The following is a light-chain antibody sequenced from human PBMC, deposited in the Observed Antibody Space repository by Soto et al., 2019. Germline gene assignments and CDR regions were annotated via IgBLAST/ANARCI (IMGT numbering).Light chain of an antibody. Sequence: ELVLTQSPGTLSLSPGERATLSCRASQSVSSSYLAWYQQKPGQAPRLLIYGAYSKATGIPDRFSGSGSGTDFTLTISRLEPSDFAVYYCQQYGSSPRTFGQGTKVEIK. CDR3: QQYGSSPRT. CDR2: GAY. V-gene: IGKV3-20*01. J-gene: IGKJ1*01. CDR1: QSVSSSY.